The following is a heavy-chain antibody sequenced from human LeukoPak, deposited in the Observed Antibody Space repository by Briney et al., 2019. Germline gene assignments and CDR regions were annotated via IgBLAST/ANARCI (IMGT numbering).Heavy chain of an antibody. CDR1: GGSFSGYY. CDR3: AITGPHYYGSGSPFDY. CDR2: INHSGST. D-gene: IGHD3-10*01. V-gene: IGHV4-34*01. Sequence: SGTLSLTCAVYGGSFSGYYWSWIRQPPGKGLEWIWDINHSGSTNFNPSLKSRVIISVDTSKNQFSLKVNSVTAADTAIYYCAITGPHYYGSGSPFDYWGQGTLVTVSS. J-gene: IGHJ4*02.